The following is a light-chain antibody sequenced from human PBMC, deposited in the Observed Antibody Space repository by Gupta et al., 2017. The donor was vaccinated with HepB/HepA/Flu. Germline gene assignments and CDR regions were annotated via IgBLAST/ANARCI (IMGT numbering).Light chain of an antibody. CDR3: ASWDTSLNGGV. Sequence: QSILTQPPPVSAAPAQSVTISCSGGSSDIGNNFVSWYQQFPGTAPKLIIYQNNKRPSGIPDRFSGSKSGTSATLAISGLQTGDEADYYCASWDTSLNGGVFGGGTKVTVL. CDR1: SSDIGNNF. J-gene: IGLJ2*01. CDR2: QNN. V-gene: IGLV1-51*01.